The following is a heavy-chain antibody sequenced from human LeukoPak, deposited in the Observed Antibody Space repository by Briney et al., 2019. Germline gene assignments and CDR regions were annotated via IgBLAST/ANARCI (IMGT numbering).Heavy chain of an antibody. D-gene: IGHD4-17*01. V-gene: IGHV4-59*08. CDR1: GGSIGPYY. J-gene: IGHJ4*02. CDR2: ISYTGST. Sequence: SETLSLTCTVSGGSIGPYYWSWIRQPPGKGLEYIGYISYTGSTNSNPSLKSRLTISVDTSKNQFSLKLRSVTAADTALYYCARIHDYGDYAFDRWGQGTLVTVSS. CDR3: ARIHDYGDYAFDR.